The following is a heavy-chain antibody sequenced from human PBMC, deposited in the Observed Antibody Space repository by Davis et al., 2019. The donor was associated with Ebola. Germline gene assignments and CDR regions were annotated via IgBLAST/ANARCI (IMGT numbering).Heavy chain of an antibody. J-gene: IGHJ6*02. D-gene: IGHD5-12*01. Sequence: ASVKVSCKASGYTFTGYYMHWVRQAPGQGLEWMGWINPNSGGTNYAQKFQGWVTMTRDTSISTAYMELSRLRSDDTAVYYCASGGATDYYYYGMDVWGQGTTVTVSS. CDR3: ASGGATDYYYYGMDV. CDR2: INPNSGGT. V-gene: IGHV1-2*04. CDR1: GYTFTGYY.